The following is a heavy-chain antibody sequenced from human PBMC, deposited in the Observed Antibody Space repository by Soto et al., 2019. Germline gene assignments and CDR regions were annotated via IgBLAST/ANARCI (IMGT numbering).Heavy chain of an antibody. CDR1: GGSFSGYY. V-gene: IGHV4-34*01. CDR2: INHSGST. CDR3: ARLPGRPLWFGEHMIRKRNWFDP. Sequence: SETLSVTCAVYGGSFSGYYWSWIRQPPGKGLEWIGEINHSGSTNYNPSLKSRVTISVDTSKNQFSLKLSSVTAADTAVYYCARLPGRPLWFGEHMIRKRNWFDPWGQGTLVTVSS. D-gene: IGHD3-10*01. J-gene: IGHJ5*02.